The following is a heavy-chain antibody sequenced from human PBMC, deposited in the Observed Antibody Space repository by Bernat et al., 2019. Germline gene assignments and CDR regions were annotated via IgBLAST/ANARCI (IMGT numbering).Heavy chain of an antibody. J-gene: IGHJ4*02. V-gene: IGHV3-30-3*01. D-gene: IGHD2-2*01. CDR3: ARAMGYCSSTSCPQIDY. Sequence: QVQLVESGGGVVQPGRSLRLSCAASGFTFSSYAMHWVRQAPCMGLEWVAGISYYGSNKYYADSVKGRFTISRDNSKNTLYLQMNSLRAEDTAVYYCARAMGYCSSTSCPQIDYWGQGTLVTVSA. CDR2: ISYYGSNK. CDR1: GFTFSSYA.